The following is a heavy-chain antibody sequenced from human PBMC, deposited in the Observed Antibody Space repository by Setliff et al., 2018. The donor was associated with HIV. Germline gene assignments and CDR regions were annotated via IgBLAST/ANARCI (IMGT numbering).Heavy chain of an antibody. J-gene: IGHJ5*02. V-gene: IGHV1-69*13. D-gene: IGHD6-6*01. Sequence: ASVKVSCKASGGTFSSFGISWVRQAPGQGLEWMGGIIPRFGTANYAQKFQGRVTITADESTNTSYMELSSLTAEDTAVYYCATFRDVSSEAWGQGTLVTVSS. CDR1: GGTFSSFG. CDR3: ATFRDVSSEA. CDR2: IIPRFGTA.